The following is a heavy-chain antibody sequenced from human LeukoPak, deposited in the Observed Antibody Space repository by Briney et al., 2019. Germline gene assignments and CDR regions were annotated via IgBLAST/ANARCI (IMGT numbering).Heavy chain of an antibody. CDR1: GFTFSSSA. CDR2: IVVGSDHT. Sequence: ASVKVSCKTSGFTFSSSAMQWVRQARGQRLEWIGWIVVGSDHTNYAQSFQERVTITRDMSTSTAYMELSSLRSEDTAVYYCAAAPKGYCSSNSCRGDYIDYWGQGTLVTVSS. CDR3: AAAPKGYCSSNSCRGDYIDY. J-gene: IGHJ4*02. V-gene: IGHV1-58*02. D-gene: IGHD2-2*01.